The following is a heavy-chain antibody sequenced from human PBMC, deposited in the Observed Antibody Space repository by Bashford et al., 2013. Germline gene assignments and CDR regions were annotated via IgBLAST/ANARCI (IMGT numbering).Heavy chain of an antibody. J-gene: IGHJ6*02. D-gene: IGHD3-22*01. CDR2: INAEGSDK. CDR3: AMSVSSDCWECLDV. Sequence: GGPVRLSCAVSGFTFSRYYMSWVRQAPGKGLEWVANINAEGSDKNYVDSVRGRFTVSRDIAENSVHLQMNSLRAEDTAVYYCAMSVSSDCWECLDVWGQGTTVTVSS. V-gene: IGHV3-7*01. CDR1: GFTFSRYY.